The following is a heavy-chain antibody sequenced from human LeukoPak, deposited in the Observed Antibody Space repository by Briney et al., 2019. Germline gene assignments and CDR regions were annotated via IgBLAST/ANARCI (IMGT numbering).Heavy chain of an antibody. D-gene: IGHD5-18*01. J-gene: IGHJ4*02. CDR1: GGSISSSSYY. CDR2: IYYSRST. CDR3: ARGYRRSPAH. V-gene: IGHV4-39*01. Sequence: SETLSLTCTVSGGSISSSSYYWGWIRQPPGKGLEWIGSIYYSRSTYYNPSLKSRVTISVDTSKNQFSLKLNSVTAADTAVYYCARGYRRSPAHWGQGTLVTVSS.